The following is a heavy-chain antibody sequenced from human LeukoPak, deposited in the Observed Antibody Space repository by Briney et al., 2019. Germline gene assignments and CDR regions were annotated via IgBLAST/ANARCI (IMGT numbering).Heavy chain of an antibody. CDR1: GYTFTGYY. Sequence: ASVKVSCKASGYTFTGYYMHWVRQAPGQGLEWMGWINPNSGGANYAQKFQGRVTMTRNTSISTAYMELSRLRSDDTAVYYCARVPIRRHYESTGYYYEDPWGQGTLVTVSS. V-gene: IGHV1-2*02. CDR2: INPNSGGA. CDR3: ARVPIRRHYESTGYYYEDP. J-gene: IGHJ5*02. D-gene: IGHD3-22*01.